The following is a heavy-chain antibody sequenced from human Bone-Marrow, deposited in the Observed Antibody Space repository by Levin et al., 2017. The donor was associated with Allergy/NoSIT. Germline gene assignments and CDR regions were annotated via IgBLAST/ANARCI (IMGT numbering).Heavy chain of an antibody. CDR2: IIPMPGIT. V-gene: IGHV1-69*04. CDR1: GGSFSSYP. CDR3: ARAFYYDSSGNYRSAFDL. D-gene: IGHD3-22*01. J-gene: IGHJ3*01. Sequence: KISCKASGGSFSSYPINWVRQAPGQGLEWMGRIIPMPGITNYTQNFQERVTITADRSTSTAYMELSSLRSEDTDVYYCARAFYYDSSGNYRSAFDLWGQGTRVTVSS.